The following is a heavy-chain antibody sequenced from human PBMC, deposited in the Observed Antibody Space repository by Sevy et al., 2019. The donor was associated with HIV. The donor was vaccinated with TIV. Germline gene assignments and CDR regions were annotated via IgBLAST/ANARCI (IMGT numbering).Heavy chain of an antibody. CDR3: ARGYGDYTYYYYYMDV. CDR1: GGTFSSYA. V-gene: IGHV1-69*06. Sequence: ASVKVSCKASGGTFSSYAISWVRQAPGQGLEWMGGIIPIFGTANYSQKFQGRVTITADKSTSTAYMELSSLRSEDTAVYYCARGYGDYTYYYYYMDVWGKWTTVTVSS. CDR2: IIPIFGTA. J-gene: IGHJ6*03. D-gene: IGHD4-17*01.